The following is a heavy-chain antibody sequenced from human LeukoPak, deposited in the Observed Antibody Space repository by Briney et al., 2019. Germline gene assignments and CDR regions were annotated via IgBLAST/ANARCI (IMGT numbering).Heavy chain of an antibody. CDR1: GFTVSSKY. CDR2: IYADGTA. Sequence: GGSLRLSCAASGFTVSSKYMSWVRQAPGKGLEWVSVIYADGTAYYPDSVRGRFTISRDNSKNTLYLQMDSLRAEDTAVYYCARNAVVPGSIDYSDSWGLGTLVTVSS. D-gene: IGHD2-2*01. J-gene: IGHJ4*02. V-gene: IGHV3-66*01. CDR3: ARNAVVPGSIDYSDS.